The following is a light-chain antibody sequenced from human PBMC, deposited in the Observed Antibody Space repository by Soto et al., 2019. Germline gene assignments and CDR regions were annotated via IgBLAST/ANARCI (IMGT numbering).Light chain of an antibody. J-gene: IGLJ1*01. CDR3: CLYAGSSTYV. Sequence: QSVLNQPASVSGSPGQSITISCTGTSSVVGSYNLVSWYQQHPGKAPKLMIYEGSKRPSGVSNRFSGSKSGNTASLTISGLQAEDEADYYCCLYAGSSTYVFGTGTKVTVL. CDR1: SSVVGSYNL. CDR2: EGS. V-gene: IGLV2-23*01.